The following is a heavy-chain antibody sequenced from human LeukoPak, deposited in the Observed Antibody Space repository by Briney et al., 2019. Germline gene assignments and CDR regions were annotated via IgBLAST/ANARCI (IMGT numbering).Heavy chain of an antibody. CDR1: VSTFTTYG. D-gene: IGHD3-22*01. CDR2: ISAYNGNT. J-gene: IGHJ6*02. V-gene: IGHV1-18*01. Sequence: ALGKLSCSAAVSTFTTYGISRVRQSPGPGLEGWGWISAYNGNTNYAQKLQGRVTFTTDTSTRTAYLQLRSLRSHAQAVPYFARDSNHYYHSSGYYYPDYYHYYGMDVWGQGTTVTVSS. CDR3: ARDSNHYYHSSGYYYPDYYHYYGMDV.